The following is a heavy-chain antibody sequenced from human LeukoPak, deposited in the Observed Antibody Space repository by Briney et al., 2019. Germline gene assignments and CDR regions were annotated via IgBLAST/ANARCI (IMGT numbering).Heavy chain of an antibody. CDR3: ARAQGKWIFDY. V-gene: IGHV4-59*01. J-gene: IGHJ4*02. D-gene: IGHD2-2*03. Sequence: SETLSLTCTVSGGSISSYYWSWIRQPPGKGLEWIGYIYYSGSTNYNPSLKSRVTISVDTSKNQFSLKLSSVTAADTAVYYCARAQGKWIFDYWGQGTLVTVSS. CDR1: GGSISSYY. CDR2: IYYSGST.